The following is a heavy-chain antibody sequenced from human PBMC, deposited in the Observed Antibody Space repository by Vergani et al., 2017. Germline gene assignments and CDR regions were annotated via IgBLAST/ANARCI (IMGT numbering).Heavy chain of an antibody. Sequence: QVQLQESGPGLLKPSETLSLTCTVSGYSISSGYYWGWIRQPPGKGLEWIGSISHSGYTFYSPSLKSRVSMSVDTSKNQFSLRVNSLTAADTAVYYCARTVLSSGYFDYWGQGTLVTVSS. J-gene: IGHJ4*02. CDR1: GYSISSGYY. D-gene: IGHD3-22*01. CDR2: ISHSGYT. CDR3: ARTVLSSGYFDY. V-gene: IGHV4-38-2*02.